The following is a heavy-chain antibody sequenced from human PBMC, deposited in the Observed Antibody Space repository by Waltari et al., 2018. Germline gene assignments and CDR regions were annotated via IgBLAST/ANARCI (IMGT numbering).Heavy chain of an antibody. CDR3: AREGWVQGVIGY. J-gene: IGHJ4*02. CDR2: MNPNSRNT. CDR1: GYTFTSYD. Sequence: QVQLVQSGAEVKKPGASVKVAGKASGYTFTSYDNNWGRQATGQGLEWMGCMNPNSRNTGYAPKFQGRVTLTRNTSIRTAYMELSSLRSEDTAVYYCAREGWVQGVIGYWGQGTLVTVSS. V-gene: IGHV1-8*02. D-gene: IGHD3-10*01.